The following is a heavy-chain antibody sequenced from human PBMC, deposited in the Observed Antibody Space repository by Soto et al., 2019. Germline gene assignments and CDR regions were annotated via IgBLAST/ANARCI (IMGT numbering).Heavy chain of an antibody. V-gene: IGHV4-34*01. Sequence: SETLSLTCAVYGGSFSGYYWSWIRQPPGKGLEWIGEINHGGSTNYNPSLKSRVTISVDTSKNQFSLKLRSVTAADTAVYYCARPTYCSSTNCNDAFDIWGQGTMVT. CDR1: GGSFSGYY. D-gene: IGHD2-2*01. CDR3: ARPTYCSSTNCNDAFDI. J-gene: IGHJ3*02. CDR2: INHGGST.